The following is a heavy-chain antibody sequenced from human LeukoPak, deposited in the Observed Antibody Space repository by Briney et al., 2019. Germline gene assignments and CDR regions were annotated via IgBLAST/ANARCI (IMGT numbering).Heavy chain of an antibody. Sequence: SETLSLTCTVSGGSISSYYWSWIRQPAGKGLEWIGRIYTSGSTNYNPSLKSRVTMSVDTSKNQFSLKLSSVTAADTAVYYCAKVGESYSSGWYFDYWGQGTLVTVSS. CDR1: GGSISSYY. CDR2: IYTSGST. D-gene: IGHD6-19*01. CDR3: AKVGESYSSGWYFDY. V-gene: IGHV4-4*07. J-gene: IGHJ4*02.